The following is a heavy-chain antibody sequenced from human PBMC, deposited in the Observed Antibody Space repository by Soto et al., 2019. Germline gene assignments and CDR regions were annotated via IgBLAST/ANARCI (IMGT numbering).Heavy chain of an antibody. J-gene: IGHJ4*02. CDR2: IYYSGST. CDR3: ARDLLVDSSSWYDY. Sequence: NPSETLSLTCTVSGGSVSSGSYYWSWIRQPPGKGLEWIGYIYYSGSTNYNPSLKSRVTISVDTSKNQFSLKLSSVTAADTAVYYCARDLLVDSSSWYDYWGQGTLVTVSS. V-gene: IGHV4-61*01. CDR1: GGSVSSGSYY. D-gene: IGHD6-13*01.